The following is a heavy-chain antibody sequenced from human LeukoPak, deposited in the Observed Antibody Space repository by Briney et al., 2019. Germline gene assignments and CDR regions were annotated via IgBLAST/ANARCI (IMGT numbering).Heavy chain of an antibody. CDR1: GFTFSSYW. D-gene: IGHD3-16*01. V-gene: IGHV3-7*03. J-gene: IGHJ6*02. CDR3: ARGGGLDV. CDR2: INHNGNVN. Sequence: GGSLRLSCAASGFTFSSYWMNWARQAPGTGLEWVASINHNGNVNYYVDSVKGRFTISRDNAKNSLYLQMSNLRAEDTAVYFCARGGGLDVWGQGATVTVSS.